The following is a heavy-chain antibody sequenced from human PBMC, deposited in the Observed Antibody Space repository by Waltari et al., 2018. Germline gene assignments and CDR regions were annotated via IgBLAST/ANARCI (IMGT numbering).Heavy chain of an antibody. CDR1: GFTFSSYS. J-gene: IGHJ4*02. D-gene: IGHD6-19*01. CDR3: AKAHSSGWYYFDS. Sequence: EVQLVESGGGLVQPGGSLRLSCAASGFTFSSYSMNWVRQAPGKGLEWVSYISSSSSTIYYADSVKGRFTISRDNSKNTLYLRMNSLRAEDTAVYYCAKAHSSGWYYFDSCGQGTLVIVSS. V-gene: IGHV3-48*01. CDR2: ISSSSSTI.